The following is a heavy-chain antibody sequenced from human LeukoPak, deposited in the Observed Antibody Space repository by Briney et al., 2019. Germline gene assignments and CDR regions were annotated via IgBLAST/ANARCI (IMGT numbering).Heavy chain of an antibody. CDR2: INTDGGFT. V-gene: IGHV3-74*01. J-gene: IGHJ4*02. CDR1: GFIFSDYW. Sequence: TGGSLRLSCAASGFIFSDYWMHWVRQAPGKALVWVSRINTDGGFTRYADSVQGRFIISRDTAKNTLFLQMNSLRAEDTAVYYCAREAKVGGALQYWGQGILVTVSS. CDR3: AREAKVGGALQY. D-gene: IGHD1-26*01.